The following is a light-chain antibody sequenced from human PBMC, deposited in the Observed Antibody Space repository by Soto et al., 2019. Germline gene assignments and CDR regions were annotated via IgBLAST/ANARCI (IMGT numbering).Light chain of an antibody. V-gene: IGKV1-9*01. CDR1: QGISSY. Sequence: IPFTQAPSSLSASVGARVTITCRASQGISSYLAWYQQKPGTAPKLLIYSASTLQSGVPSRFRGSGSGTDLTITISRLKPEDGATDECLQVEVYPWTFCQGTKVDIK. CDR3: LQVEVYPWT. CDR2: SAS. J-gene: IGKJ1*01.